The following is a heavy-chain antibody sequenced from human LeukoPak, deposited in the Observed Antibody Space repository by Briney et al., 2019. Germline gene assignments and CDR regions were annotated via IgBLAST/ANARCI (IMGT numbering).Heavy chain of an antibody. D-gene: IGHD2-2*01. Sequence: LSLTCTVSGDSISSGGYYWSWIRQHPGKGLEWVSYISSSSSTIYYADSVKGRFTISRDNAKNSLYLQMNSLRAEDTAVYYCARETEGVVPGDYWGQGTLVTVSS. CDR2: ISSSSSTI. CDR1: GDSISSGGYY. CDR3: ARETEGVVPGDY. V-gene: IGHV3-11*04. J-gene: IGHJ4*02.